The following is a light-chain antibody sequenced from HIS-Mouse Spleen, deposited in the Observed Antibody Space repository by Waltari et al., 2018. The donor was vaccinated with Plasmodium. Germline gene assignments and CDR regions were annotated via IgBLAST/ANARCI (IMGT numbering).Light chain of an antibody. Sequence: QLVLTQSPSASASLGASVKLTCTLSSGHSSYAIAWHQQQPEKGPRYLMKLDSDGRHSEGDGIPDRVSGSSSGAERYLTISSLQSEDEADYYCQTWGTGMVFGGGTKLTVL. CDR1: SGHSSYA. V-gene: IGLV4-69*01. J-gene: IGLJ3*02. CDR3: QTWGTGMV. CDR2: LDSDGRH.